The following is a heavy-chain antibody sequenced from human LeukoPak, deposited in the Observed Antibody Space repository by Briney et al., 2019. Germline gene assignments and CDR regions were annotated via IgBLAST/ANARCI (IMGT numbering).Heavy chain of an antibody. CDR2: ISVSGGST. Sequence: GGSLRLSCAASGFTFSSYVMSWVRQAPGKGLEWVSAISVSGGSTYYADSVKGRFTISRDSSKNTLFLHMNTLRAEDTAIYYCAKDRTVGASYWYFDLWGRGTLVTVSS. CDR1: GFTFSSYV. CDR3: AKDRTVGASYWYFDL. D-gene: IGHD1-26*01. V-gene: IGHV3-23*01. J-gene: IGHJ2*01.